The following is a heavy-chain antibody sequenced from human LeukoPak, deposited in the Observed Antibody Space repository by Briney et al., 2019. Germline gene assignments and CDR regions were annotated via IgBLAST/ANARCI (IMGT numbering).Heavy chain of an antibody. J-gene: IGHJ4*02. CDR1: GGSISSSSYY. CDR2: IYYSGST. D-gene: IGHD3-22*01. Sequence: SETLSLTCTVSGGSISSSSYYWGWIRQPPGKGLEWIGSIYYSGSTYYNPFLKSRVTISVDTSKNQFSLKLSSVTAADTAVYYCARGKRWEYYYDSSGYYSYWGQGTLVTVSS. V-gene: IGHV4-39*07. CDR3: ARGKRWEYYYDSSGYYSY.